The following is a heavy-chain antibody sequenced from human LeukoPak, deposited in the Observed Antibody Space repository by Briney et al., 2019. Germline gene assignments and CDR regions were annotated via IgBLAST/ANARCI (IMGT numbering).Heavy chain of an antibody. D-gene: IGHD4-17*01. CDR2: INPDGTTT. Sequence: GGSLRLSCAASGFTFSSYWMHWVRQPLGKGLVWVSRINPDGTTTNYADSVKGRFTISRDNARNTLYLQMNSLTVEDAALYYCVRIATVTTPDYWGQGTLVTVSS. CDR1: GFTFSSYW. V-gene: IGHV3-74*01. CDR3: VRIATVTTPDY. J-gene: IGHJ4*02.